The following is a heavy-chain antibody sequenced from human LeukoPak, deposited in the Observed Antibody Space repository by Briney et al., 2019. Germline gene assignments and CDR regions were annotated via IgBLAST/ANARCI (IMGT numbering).Heavy chain of an antibody. CDR2: IYYSGST. CDR1: GGSFSSSSYY. CDR3: ARVGRDGYNLVLAGPWGPLVY. Sequence: SETLSLTCTVSGGSFSSSSYYCGWVRQPPGKGLEWIGSIYYSGSTYYNPSLKSRVTISVDTSKNQFSLKLSSVTAADTAVYYCARVGRDGYNLVLAGPWGPLVYWGQGTLVTVSS. D-gene: IGHD5-24*01. J-gene: IGHJ4*02. V-gene: IGHV4-39*07.